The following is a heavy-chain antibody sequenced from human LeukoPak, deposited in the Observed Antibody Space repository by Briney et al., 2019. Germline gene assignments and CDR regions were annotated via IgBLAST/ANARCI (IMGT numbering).Heavy chain of an antibody. Sequence: SETLSLTCAVYGGSFSGYYWSWIRQPPGKGLEWIGEINHSGSTNYNPSLKSRVTISVDTSKNQFSLKLSSVTAADTAVYYCARVRVAATVYYYYYTDVWGKGTTVTVSS. CDR1: GGSFSGYY. V-gene: IGHV4-34*01. CDR2: INHSGST. J-gene: IGHJ6*03. D-gene: IGHD2-15*01. CDR3: ARVRVAATVYYYYYTDV.